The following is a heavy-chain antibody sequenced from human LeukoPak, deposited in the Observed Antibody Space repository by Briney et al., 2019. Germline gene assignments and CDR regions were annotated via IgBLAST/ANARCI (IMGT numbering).Heavy chain of an antibody. J-gene: IGHJ5*02. CDR3: ARGIGYFDWLFFS. CDR2: INPNGDYI. D-gene: IGHD3-9*01. Sequence: GGSLRLSCIASGFTFSNYAMNWVRQAPGKGLEWVSSINPNGDYIYYADSVKGRFAISRDNAKNSLYLQMTSLKAEDTAVYFCARGIGYFDWLFFSWGQGTLLTVSS. V-gene: IGHV3-21*06. CDR1: GFTFSNYA.